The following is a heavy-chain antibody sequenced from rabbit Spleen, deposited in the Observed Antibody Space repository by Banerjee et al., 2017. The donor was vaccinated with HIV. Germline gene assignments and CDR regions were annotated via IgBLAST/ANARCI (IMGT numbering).Heavy chain of an antibody. CDR2: IYTSTVNT. D-gene: IGHD6-1*01. CDR1: GFSFSSSYW. J-gene: IGHJ6*01. Sequence: QQQLVESGGGLVKPGASLTLTCTASGFSFSSSYWICWVRQAPGKELEWIACIYTSTVNTWYASWVNGRFTISKTSSTVTLQLNSLTAADTATYFCARLHISYDYVGLWGPGTLVTVS. CDR3: ARLHISYDYVGL. V-gene: IGHV1S45*01.